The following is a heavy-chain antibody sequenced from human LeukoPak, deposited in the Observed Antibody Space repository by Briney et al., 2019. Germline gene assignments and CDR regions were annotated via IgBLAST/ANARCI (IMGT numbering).Heavy chain of an antibody. D-gene: IGHD2-2*01. CDR2: INANRGGT. J-gene: IGHJ4*02. V-gene: IGHV1-2*02. CDR3: ARRYCSSTSCYYFDY. CDR1: GYTFTDYY. Sequence: ASLKVSCKASGYTFTDYYMHWVRQAPGQGLEWMGWINANRGGTNYEQSFQGRVTMTRDTSITTAYMELSRLKSDDTAVYYCARRYCSSTSCYYFDYWGQGTLVTVSP.